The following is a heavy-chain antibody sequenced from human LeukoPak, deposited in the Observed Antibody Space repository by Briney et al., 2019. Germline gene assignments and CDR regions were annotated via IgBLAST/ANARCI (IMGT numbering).Heavy chain of an antibody. CDR1: GYTFTSYY. CDR2: INPSGGST. J-gene: IGHJ4*02. V-gene: IGHV1-46*01. CDR3: ARDDYDSSGYYYGGF. D-gene: IGHD3-22*01. Sequence: ASVKVSCKASGYTFTSYYMHWVRQAPGQGLEWLGIINPSGGSTSYAQKFQGRVTMTRDTSTSTVYMELSSLRSEDTAVYCCARDDYDSSGYYYGGFWGQGTLVTVSS.